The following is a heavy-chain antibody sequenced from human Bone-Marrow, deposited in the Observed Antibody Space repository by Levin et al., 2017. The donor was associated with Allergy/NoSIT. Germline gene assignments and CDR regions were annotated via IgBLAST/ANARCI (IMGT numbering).Heavy chain of an antibody. D-gene: IGHD3-10*01. CDR3: AKYRYSGSGTYSSRPMDV. Sequence: GESLKISCAASEFTFSSYGMHWVRQAPGEGLEWVAVISFDGSDTHYADSVKGRFTISRDDSKNTLYLQMNSLRVEDTAVYYCAKYRYSGSGTYSSRPMDVWGQGTTVTVSS. V-gene: IGHV3-30*18. CDR1: EFTFSSYG. CDR2: ISFDGSDT. J-gene: IGHJ6*02.